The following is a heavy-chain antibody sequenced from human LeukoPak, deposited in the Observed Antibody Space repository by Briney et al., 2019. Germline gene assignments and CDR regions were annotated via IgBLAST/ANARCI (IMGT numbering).Heavy chain of an antibody. Sequence: PSETLSLTCTVSGGSISSYYWSWIRQPPGKGLEWIGYIYYSGSTNYNPSLKSRVTISVDTSKNQFSLKLSSVTAADTAVYYCAREWYSGSYSDYWGQGTLVTVSS. J-gene: IGHJ4*02. CDR1: GGSISSYY. V-gene: IGHV4-59*12. CDR3: AREWYSGSYSDY. D-gene: IGHD1-26*01. CDR2: IYYSGST.